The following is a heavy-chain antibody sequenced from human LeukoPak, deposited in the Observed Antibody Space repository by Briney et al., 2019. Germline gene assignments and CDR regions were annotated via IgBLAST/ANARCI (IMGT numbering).Heavy chain of an antibody. Sequence: ASVKVSCKASGYTFTGYYMHWVRQAPGQGLEWMGWINPNSGGTSYAQKFQGRVTMTRDTSTSTVYMELSSLRSEDTAVYYCARVLGGIAVAGFFDYWGQGTLVTVSS. J-gene: IGHJ4*02. V-gene: IGHV1-2*02. D-gene: IGHD6-19*01. CDR2: INPNSGGT. CDR1: GYTFTGYY. CDR3: ARVLGGIAVAGFFDY.